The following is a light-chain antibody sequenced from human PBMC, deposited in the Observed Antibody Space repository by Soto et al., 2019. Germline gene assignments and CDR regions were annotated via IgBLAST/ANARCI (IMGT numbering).Light chain of an antibody. CDR2: GAS. CDR1: QSVANNF. J-gene: IGKJ3*01. CDR3: QQYVRPGFFT. V-gene: IGKV3-20*01. Sequence: EIVLTQSPGTLSLSPGERATLSCRASQSVANNFLAWYQQKPGQAPRLLISGASSRATGIPDRFSGSGSGTDFTLIISSLEPEDFAVYYCQQYVRPGFFTFGPGTKV.